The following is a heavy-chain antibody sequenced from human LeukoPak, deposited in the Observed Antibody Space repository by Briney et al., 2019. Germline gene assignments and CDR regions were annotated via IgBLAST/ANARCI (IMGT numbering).Heavy chain of an antibody. CDR3: ARRGLSSSSWSAFDI. V-gene: IGHV4-38-2*01. Sequence: SETLSLTCAVSGYSISSGYYWGWIRRPPGEGLEWIGSIYHSGSTYYNPSLKSRVTISVDTSKNQISLKLSSVTAADTAVYYCARRGLSSSSWSAFDIWGQGTVVTVSS. CDR1: GYSISSGYY. CDR2: IYHSGST. J-gene: IGHJ3*02. D-gene: IGHD6-6*01.